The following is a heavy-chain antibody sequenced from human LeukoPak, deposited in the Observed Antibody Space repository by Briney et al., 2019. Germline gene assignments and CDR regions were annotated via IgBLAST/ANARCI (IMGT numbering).Heavy chain of an antibody. CDR1: GFPFISYW. D-gene: IGHD5-24*01. CDR2: AIRDGSFT. Sequence: RGSLRLSSAASGFPFISYWMHWVRQAPGKGLESLSRAIRDGSFTNYADSVKGRFTISRDNAKNTLYLQMSSLRAEDTAVYFCVRDGDDFNFDYWGQGSLVTVSS. V-gene: IGHV3-74*01. CDR3: VRDGDDFNFDY. J-gene: IGHJ4*02.